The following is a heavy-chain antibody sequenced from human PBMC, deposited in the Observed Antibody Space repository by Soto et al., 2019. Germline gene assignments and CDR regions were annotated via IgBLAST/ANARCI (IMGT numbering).Heavy chain of an antibody. CDR1: GYSFTSYW. CDR2: FYPGDSDT. D-gene: IGHD3-22*01. Sequence: PGEYLKISCKGSGYSFTSYWIVWVRQLPGKGLEWMGIFYPGDSDTSYSPSFQGQVTISADKSISTAYLQWSSLKAPDTAMYYFARRPFDYDSSGSVVVSPVDACNIWGQGTMVTVSS. J-gene: IGHJ3*02. V-gene: IGHV5-51*01. CDR3: ARRPFDYDSSGSVVVSPVDACNI.